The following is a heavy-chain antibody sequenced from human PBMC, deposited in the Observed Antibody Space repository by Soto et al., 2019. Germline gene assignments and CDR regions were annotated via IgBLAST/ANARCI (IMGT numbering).Heavy chain of an antibody. V-gene: IGHV3-53*01. Sequence: PGGSLRLSCAAPGFTVSSNYMSWVRQAPGKGLEWVSVIYSGGSTYYADSVKGRFTISRDNSKNTLYLQMNSLRAEDTAVYYCARGASDYDFWSGLTDAFDIWGQGTMVTVSS. CDR1: GFTVSSNY. D-gene: IGHD3-3*01. CDR2: IYSGGST. CDR3: ARGASDYDFWSGLTDAFDI. J-gene: IGHJ3*02.